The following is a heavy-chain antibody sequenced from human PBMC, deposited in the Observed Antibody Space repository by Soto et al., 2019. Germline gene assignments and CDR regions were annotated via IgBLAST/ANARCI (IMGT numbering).Heavy chain of an antibody. V-gene: IGHV1-69*06. Sequence: QVQLVQSGAEVKKPGSSVKVSCKAYGGTFSSYAISWVRQAPGQGLEWMGGIIPIFGTANYAQKFQGRVTITADKPTSTAYMELSSLRSEDTAVYYCARGYWNDEGPTDPFDYWGQGTLVTVSS. CDR2: IIPIFGTA. CDR1: GGTFSSYA. D-gene: IGHD1-1*01. J-gene: IGHJ4*02. CDR3: ARGYWNDEGPTDPFDY.